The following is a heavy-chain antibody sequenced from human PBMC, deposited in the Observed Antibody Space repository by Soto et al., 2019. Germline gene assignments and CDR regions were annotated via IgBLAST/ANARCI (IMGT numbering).Heavy chain of an antibody. J-gene: IGHJ5*02. Sequence: VASVKVSCKASGGTFSSYAISWVRQAPGQGLEWMGGIIPIFGTANYAQKFQGRVTITADKSTSTAYMELSSLRSEDTAVYYCARETPSYCSGGRCRENWFDPWGQGSLVTVSS. D-gene: IGHD2-15*01. V-gene: IGHV1-69*06. CDR3: ARETPSYCSGGRCRENWFDP. CDR2: IIPIFGTA. CDR1: GGTFSSYA.